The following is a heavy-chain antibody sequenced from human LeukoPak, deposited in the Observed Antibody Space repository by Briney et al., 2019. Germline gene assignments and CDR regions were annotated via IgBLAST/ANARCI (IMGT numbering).Heavy chain of an antibody. CDR1: GYTFTSYD. CDR3: ARSGYGGNSFDY. Sequence: ASVKVSCKASGYTFTSYDINWVRQATGQGLEWMGWMNPNSGNTGYAQKFQGRVIMTRNTSISTAYMELSSLRSEDTAVYYCARSGYGGNSFDYWGQGTLVTVSS. D-gene: IGHD4-23*01. CDR2: MNPNSGNT. V-gene: IGHV1-8*01. J-gene: IGHJ4*02.